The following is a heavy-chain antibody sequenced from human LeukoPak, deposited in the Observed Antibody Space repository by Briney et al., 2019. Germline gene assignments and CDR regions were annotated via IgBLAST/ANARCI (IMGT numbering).Heavy chain of an antibody. Sequence: PGGSLRLSCAASGFTFSSYSMNWVRQAPGKGLEWVSYISSSSSTIYYADSVKGRFTISRDNAKNSLYLQMNSLRAEDTAVYYYARASDYYYGSGSYYWGQGTLVTVSS. CDR2: ISSSSSTI. CDR1: GFTFSSYS. J-gene: IGHJ4*02. CDR3: ARASDYYYGSGSYY. V-gene: IGHV3-48*01. D-gene: IGHD3-10*01.